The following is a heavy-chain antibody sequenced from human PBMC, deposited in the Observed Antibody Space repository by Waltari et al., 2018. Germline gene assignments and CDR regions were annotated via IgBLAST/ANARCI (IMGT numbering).Heavy chain of an antibody. J-gene: IGHJ4*02. D-gene: IGHD6-19*01. CDR1: GGSIRRSSYY. Sequence: QLQLQESGPGLVKPSETLSLTCTVSGGSIRRSSYYWGWIRQPPGKGLEWIGTIYYSGSTYYNPSLNSRVTISVDTSKNQFSLKLSSVTAADTAFYYCARQIAVAAFHWGQGTLVTVSS. V-gene: IGHV4-39*01. CDR2: IYYSGST. CDR3: ARQIAVAAFH.